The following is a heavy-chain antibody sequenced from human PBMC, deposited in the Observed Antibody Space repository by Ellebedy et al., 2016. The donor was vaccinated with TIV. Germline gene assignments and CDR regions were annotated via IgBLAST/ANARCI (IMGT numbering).Heavy chain of an antibody. D-gene: IGHD1-26*01. CDR2: ISYDGSNK. CDR1: GYTFSSYA. J-gene: IGHJ6*02. Sequence: GESLKISCAASGYTFSSYAMHWVRQAPGKELEWVAVISYDGSNKYYADSVKGRFTISRDNSKNTLYLQMNSLRAEDTAVYYCARDMWVMDVWGQGTTVTVSS. CDR3: ARDMWVMDV. V-gene: IGHV3-30-3*01.